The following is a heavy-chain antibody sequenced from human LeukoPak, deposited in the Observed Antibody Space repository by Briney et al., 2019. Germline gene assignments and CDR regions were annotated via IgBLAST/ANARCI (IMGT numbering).Heavy chain of an antibody. D-gene: IGHD4-17*01. CDR1: GGSISSGGFH. CDR3: VRTTDRGDYDP. J-gene: IGHJ5*02. V-gene: IGHV4-39*01. CDR2: IHYSGST. Sequence: SETLSLTCTVSGGSISSGGFHWGWIRQPPGKGLEWVGVIHYSGSTSYTPSLKSRVTMSVDTSKNQFSLKLSSVTAADTAIYYCVRTTDRGDYDPWGQGTLVIVSS.